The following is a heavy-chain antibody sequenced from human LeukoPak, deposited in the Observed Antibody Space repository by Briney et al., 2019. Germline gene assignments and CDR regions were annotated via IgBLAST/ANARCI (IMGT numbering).Heavy chain of an antibody. Sequence: ASVKVSCKASGGTFSSYAISWVRQAPGQGLEWMGWISAYNGNTNYAQKLQGRVTMTTDTSTSTAYMELRSLRSDDTAVYYCARSDYYGSGSKFDYWGQGTLVTVSS. CDR3: ARSDYYGSGSKFDY. CDR1: GGTFSSYA. D-gene: IGHD3-10*01. CDR2: ISAYNGNT. J-gene: IGHJ4*02. V-gene: IGHV1-18*01.